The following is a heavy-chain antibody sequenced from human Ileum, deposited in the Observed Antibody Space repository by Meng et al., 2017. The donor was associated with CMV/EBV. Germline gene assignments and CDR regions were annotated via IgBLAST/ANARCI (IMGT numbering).Heavy chain of an antibody. Sequence: SDESISSNNWWTWVRQSPGKGLEWIGEIYHSGTTNYNPSLKSRVTISVDKSKNQFFLKMTSVTAADTALYYCARKISSGYYLNWFDPWGRGTLVTVSS. V-gene: IGHV4-4*02. CDR3: ARKISSGYYLNWFDP. J-gene: IGHJ5*02. CDR2: IYHSGTT. CDR1: DESISSNNW. D-gene: IGHD3-22*01.